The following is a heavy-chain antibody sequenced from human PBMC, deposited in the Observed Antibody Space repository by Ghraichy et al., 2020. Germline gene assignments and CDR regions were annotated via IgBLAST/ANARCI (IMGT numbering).Heavy chain of an antibody. CDR3: ARDIYYDSSGYYFSVD. V-gene: IGHV3-66*01. CDR2: IYSGGST. J-gene: IGHJ4*02. CDR1: GFSVSSHY. Sequence: GESLNISCAASGFSVSSHYMTWVRQAPGQGLEWVSVIYSGGSTYYADSVKGRFTISRDNSKNTLYLQMNSLRAEETAVYYCARDIYYDSSGYYFSVDWGKGTLVTVSS. D-gene: IGHD3-22*01.